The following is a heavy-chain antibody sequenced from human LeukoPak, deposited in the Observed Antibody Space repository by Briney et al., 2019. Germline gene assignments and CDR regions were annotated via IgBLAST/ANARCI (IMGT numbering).Heavy chain of an antibody. CDR3: AKEAGSSGWYRGPDAFDI. Sequence: GGSLRLSCAASGFTFSSYAMSWVRQAPGKGLEWVSAISGSGGSTYYADSVKGRFTISRDNSKNTLYLQMNSLRAEDAAVYYCAKEAGSSGWYRGPDAFDIWGQGTMVTVSS. V-gene: IGHV3-23*01. CDR1: GFTFSSYA. CDR2: ISGSGGST. J-gene: IGHJ3*02. D-gene: IGHD6-19*01.